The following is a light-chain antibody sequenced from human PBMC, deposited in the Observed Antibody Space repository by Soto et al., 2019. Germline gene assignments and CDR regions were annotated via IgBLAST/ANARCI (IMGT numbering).Light chain of an antibody. J-gene: IGLJ3*02. Sequence: QSVLTQPPSVSGAPGQRVTISCTGSSANIGAGYDVHWYQQLPGTAPKLLIFQNTKRPSGVPDRFSGSKSGTSASLAISGLQAEDEADYYCQSYDSSLSASVLFGGGTQLTVL. V-gene: IGLV1-40*01. CDR2: QNT. CDR3: QSYDSSLSASVL. CDR1: SANIGAGYD.